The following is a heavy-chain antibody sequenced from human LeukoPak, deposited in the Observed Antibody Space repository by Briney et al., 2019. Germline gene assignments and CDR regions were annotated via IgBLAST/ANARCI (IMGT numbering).Heavy chain of an antibody. J-gene: IGHJ4*02. V-gene: IGHV4-31*03. D-gene: IGHD1-26*01. CDR3: ARETIVGATTGVLDY. Sequence: PSETLSLTCTVSGGSISSGGYYWSWIRQRPGKGLEWIGYIYYSESTYYNPSLKSRVTISADTSKNQFSLRLSSVTAADTAVYYCARETIVGATTGVLDYWGQGTLVTVSS. CDR1: GGSISSGGYY. CDR2: IYYSEST.